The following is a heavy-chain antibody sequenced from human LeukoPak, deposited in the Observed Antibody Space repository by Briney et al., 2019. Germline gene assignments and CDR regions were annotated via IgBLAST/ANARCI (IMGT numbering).Heavy chain of an antibody. J-gene: IGHJ4*02. D-gene: IGHD4/OR15-4a*01. CDR1: GFTFSSYW. Sequence: PGGSLRLSCAASGFTFSSYWMSWVRQAPGKGLEWVANIKQDGSEKYYVDSVKGRFTISRDNAKNSLYLQMNSLRAEDTAVYCCARRAGAYSHPYDYWGQGTLVTVSS. CDR2: IKQDGSEK. V-gene: IGHV3-7*01. CDR3: ARRAGAYSHPYDY.